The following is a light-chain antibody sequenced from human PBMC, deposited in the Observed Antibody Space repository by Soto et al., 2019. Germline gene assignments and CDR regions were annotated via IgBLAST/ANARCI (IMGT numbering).Light chain of an antibody. J-gene: IGKJ2*01. CDR3: QQGHSYPYN. CDR1: QSISDD. Sequence: DIQMTQSPSSLSASVGDRVTITCRASQSISDDLNWYQQKPGKAPRLLIHSASTLHSGVPSKFSGSGSGADFTLTINSVQPEEFATYYCQQGHSYPYNFGQGTKLETK. V-gene: IGKV1-39*01. CDR2: SAS.